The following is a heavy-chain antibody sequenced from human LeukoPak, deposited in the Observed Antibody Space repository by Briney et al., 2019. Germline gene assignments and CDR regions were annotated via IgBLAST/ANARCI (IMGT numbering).Heavy chain of an antibody. J-gene: IGHJ4*02. CDR2: ISGNGGST. D-gene: IGHD3-10*01. CDR1: GFTFGSYA. Sequence: GGSLRLSCSASGFTFGSYAMHWVRQAPGKGLEYVSAISGNGGSTYYADSVKGRFTISRDNSKNTLYLQMSSLRAEDTAVYYCVKDTYGSGSYYNPGGYFDYWGQGTLVTVSS. CDR3: VKDTYGSGSYYNPGGYFDY. V-gene: IGHV3-64D*06.